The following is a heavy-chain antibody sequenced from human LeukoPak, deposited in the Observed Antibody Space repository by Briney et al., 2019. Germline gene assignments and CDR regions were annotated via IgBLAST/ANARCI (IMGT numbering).Heavy chain of an antibody. J-gene: IGHJ4*02. D-gene: IGHD1-26*01. V-gene: IGHV3-23*01. CDR2: ISGSGGST. CDR1: GFTFSSYA. CDR3: AKRRLDSGSYLEDY. Sequence: PGGSLRLSCAASGFTFSSYAMSWVRQAPGKGLEWVSAISGSGGSTYYADSVKGRFTISRANSKNTLYLQMNSLRAEDTAVYYCAKRRLDSGSYLEDYWGQGTLVTVSS.